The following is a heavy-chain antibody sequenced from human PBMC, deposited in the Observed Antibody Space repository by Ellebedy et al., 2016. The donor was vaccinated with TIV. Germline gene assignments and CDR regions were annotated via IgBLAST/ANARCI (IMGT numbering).Heavy chain of an antibody. D-gene: IGHD1-14*01. V-gene: IGHV4-59*01. J-gene: IGHJ6*02. CDR3: ATDPGLTTDV. CDR2: IYYSGST. Sequence: MPGGSLRLSCTVSGGSISSYYWSWIRQPPGKGLEWIGYIYYSGSTNYNPSLKSRVTISVDTSKNQFSLKLSSVTAADTAVYYCATDPGLTTDVWGQGTTVTVSS. CDR1: GGSISSYY.